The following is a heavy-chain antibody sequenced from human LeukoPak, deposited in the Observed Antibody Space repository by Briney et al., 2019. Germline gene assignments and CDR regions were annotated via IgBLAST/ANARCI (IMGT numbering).Heavy chain of an antibody. J-gene: IGHJ6*02. CDR1: GFTFNKFA. D-gene: IGHD2-21*01. V-gene: IGHV3-23*01. Sequence: SEGSLRVSCEASGFTFNKFAMSWVRQAPGKGPEWVPATGSSGATTFYADSVKGRCTISRDNSKNTVYLEMNSLRAEDTAIYYCAKVSVGPLSRPTHVALYSGMDVWGQGTTVTVSS. CDR3: AKVSVGPLSRPTHVALYSGMDV. CDR2: TGSSGATT.